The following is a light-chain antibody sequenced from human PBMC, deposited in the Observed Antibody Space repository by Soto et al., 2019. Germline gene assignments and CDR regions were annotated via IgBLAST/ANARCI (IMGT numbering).Light chain of an antibody. CDR3: QQYDSSHLT. J-gene: IGKJ4*01. Sequence: ENVLTQSPGTLSLSPGERATLSCRASQSVTSSYLAWYQQKPGQAPSLLIYGTSSRATGIPDRFSGSGSGTDFTLTISRLEPEDFAVYFCQQYDSSHLTFGGGTKGRSN. CDR1: QSVTSSY. V-gene: IGKV3-20*01. CDR2: GTS.